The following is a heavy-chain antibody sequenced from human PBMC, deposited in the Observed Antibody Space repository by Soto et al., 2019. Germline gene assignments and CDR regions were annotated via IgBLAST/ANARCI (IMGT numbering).Heavy chain of an antibody. CDR1: GFTFAHAW. J-gene: IGHJ4*02. CDR2: IKSKADGETT. Sequence: EVQLVESGGGLVKPGGSLRLSCTASGFTFAHAWMSWVRRAPGKGLEWVGLIKSKADGETTDYAAPVKGRFTISRDDSINMLYLQMNSLKTEDTAVDDCATDVPGENFPCDYWGQGTLVTVSS. V-gene: IGHV3-15*01. CDR3: ATDVPGENFPCDY. D-gene: IGHD1-7*01.